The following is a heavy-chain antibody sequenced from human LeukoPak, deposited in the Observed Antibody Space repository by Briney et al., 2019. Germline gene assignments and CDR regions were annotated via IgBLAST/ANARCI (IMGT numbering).Heavy chain of an antibody. CDR3: ARDRDSSSSSDY. CDR2: ISSSSSYI. J-gene: IGHJ4*02. V-gene: IGHV3-21*01. D-gene: IGHD6-6*01. CDR1: GFTFSSCS. Sequence: GGSLRLSCAASGFTFSSCSMNWVRQAPGKGLEWVSSISSSSSYIYYADSAKGRFTISRDNAKNSLYLQMNSLRAEDTAVYYCARDRDSSSSSDYWGQGTLVTVSS.